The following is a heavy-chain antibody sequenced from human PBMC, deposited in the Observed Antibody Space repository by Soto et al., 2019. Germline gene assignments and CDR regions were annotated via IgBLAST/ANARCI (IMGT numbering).Heavy chain of an antibody. D-gene: IGHD6-6*01. CDR2: IYYSGST. Sequence: SETLSLTCTVSGGSISSSSYYWGWIRQPPGKGLEWIGSIYYSGSTYYNPSLKSRVTISVDTSKNQFSLKLSSVTAADTAVYYCARVPGAARPYYYGMDVWGQGTTVTVSS. CDR1: GGSISSSSYY. J-gene: IGHJ6*02. V-gene: IGHV4-39*07. CDR3: ARVPGAARPYYYGMDV.